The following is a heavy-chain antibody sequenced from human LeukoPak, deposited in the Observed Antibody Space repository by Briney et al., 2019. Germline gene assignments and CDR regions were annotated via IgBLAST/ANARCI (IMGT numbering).Heavy chain of an antibody. CDR1: GYSFTGYW. V-gene: IGHV5-51*01. Sequence: GESLKISCKGSGYSFTGYWIGWVRQVPGKGLEWMGIIYPGDSDTRYSPSFQGQVTISADKSISTAYLQWSSLKASDTAMYYCAGGMVGAASQFDYWGQGTLVTVSS. J-gene: IGHJ4*02. CDR3: AGGMVGAASQFDY. D-gene: IGHD2-15*01. CDR2: IYPGDSDT.